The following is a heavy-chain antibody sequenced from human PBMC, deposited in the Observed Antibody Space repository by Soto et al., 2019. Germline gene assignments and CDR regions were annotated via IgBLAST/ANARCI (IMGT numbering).Heavy chain of an antibody. D-gene: IGHD5-12*01. CDR1: RYTFTGYY. CDR2: INPNSGGT. J-gene: IGHJ4*02. CDR3: ARDRDSGYDYYHFDY. Sequence: GSSVKVACTYSRYTFTGYYMHWVRQSPGQCLECMGCINPNSGGTNYAQKFKGRVTMTRDTSIRTAYMELSRLRSDDTAVYYCARDRDSGYDYYHFDYWGQETMLPVSS. V-gene: IGHV1-2*02.